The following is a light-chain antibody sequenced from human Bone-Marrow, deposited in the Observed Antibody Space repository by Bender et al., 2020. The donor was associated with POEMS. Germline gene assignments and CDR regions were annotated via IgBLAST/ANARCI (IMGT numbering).Light chain of an antibody. CDR3: QSADTSGLYGV. J-gene: IGLJ3*02. CDR2: KDK. CDR1: TLPKQY. Sequence: SYELTQPPSVSVSPGQTATITCSGDTLPKQYAYWYQQKPGQAPVLVIYKDKERPSGIPDRFSGSSSGTTVTLTISGVQAEDEADYHCQSADTSGLYGVFGGGTKLTVL. V-gene: IGLV3-25*03.